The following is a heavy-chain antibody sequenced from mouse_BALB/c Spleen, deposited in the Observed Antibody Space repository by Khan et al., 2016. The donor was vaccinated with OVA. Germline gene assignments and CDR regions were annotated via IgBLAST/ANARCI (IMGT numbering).Heavy chain of an antibody. CDR2: INPTTGYT. Sequence: QVQLKQSGAEPAKPGASVKMSCKASGYTFTNFWMHWVKQRPGQGLEWIGYINPTTGYTEYTQKFKDKATMTADKSSSTAYMQLSSLTSEDSAVYYCVKLGSSSAWFTYWGQGTLVTVSA. V-gene: IGHV1-7*01. J-gene: IGHJ3*01. CDR1: GYTFTNFW. D-gene: IGHD1-1*01. CDR3: VKLGSSSAWFTY.